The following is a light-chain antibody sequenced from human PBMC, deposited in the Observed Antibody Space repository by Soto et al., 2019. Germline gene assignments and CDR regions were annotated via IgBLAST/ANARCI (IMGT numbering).Light chain of an antibody. CDR3: AARDDSLNGPV. CDR2: YDD. Sequence: QSVLTQPPSVSEAPRQRVTISCSGSSSNIGNNAVNWYQQLPGKAPKLLIYYDDLLPSGVSDRFSGSKSGTSACLAISGLQSEDEADYYCAARDDSLNGPVFGGGTKLTVL. V-gene: IGLV1-36*01. CDR1: SSNIGNNA. J-gene: IGLJ2*01.